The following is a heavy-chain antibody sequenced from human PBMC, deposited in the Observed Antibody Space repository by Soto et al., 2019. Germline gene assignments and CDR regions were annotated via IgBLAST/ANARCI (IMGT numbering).Heavy chain of an antibody. J-gene: IGHJ6*02. CDR1: GFTFSSYG. Sequence: QVQLVESGGGVVQPGRSLRLSCAASGFTFSSYGMHWVRQAPGKGLEWVAVISYDGSNKYYADSVKGRFTISRDNSKNTLYLQMNSLRAEDTAVYYCAKDLDREPYYYGMDVWGQGTTVTVSS. D-gene: IGHD1-1*01. CDR2: ISYDGSNK. CDR3: AKDLDREPYYYGMDV. V-gene: IGHV3-30*18.